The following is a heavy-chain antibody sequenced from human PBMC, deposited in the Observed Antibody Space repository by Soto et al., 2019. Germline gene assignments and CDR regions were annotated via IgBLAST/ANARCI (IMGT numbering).Heavy chain of an antibody. D-gene: IGHD5-12*01. V-gene: IGHV4-34*01. CDR1: GGSFSGYY. Sequence: SETLSLTCAVYGGSFSGYYWSWIRQPPGKGLEWIGEINHSGSTNYNPSLKSRVTISVDTSKSQFSLKLSSVTAADTAVYYCARVGSGYSGYYYYYYMDVWGKGTTVTVSS. CDR2: INHSGST. J-gene: IGHJ6*03. CDR3: ARVGSGYSGYYYYYYMDV.